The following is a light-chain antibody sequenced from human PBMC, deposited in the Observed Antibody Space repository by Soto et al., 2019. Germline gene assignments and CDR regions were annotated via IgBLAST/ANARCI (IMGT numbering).Light chain of an antibody. CDR1: TSDFVNYNY. CDR2: EVS. J-gene: IGLJ2*01. V-gene: IGLV2-14*01. CDR3: SSYTVSTDVV. Sequence: QSALTQPASLSGSPGQSVTISCSGTTSDFVNYNYVSWYQHHPGKAPQLILFEVSHRPSGVAARFSGSKSGNTASLIISGLLDEDEAYYYCSSYTVSTDVVFGGGTKVTVL.